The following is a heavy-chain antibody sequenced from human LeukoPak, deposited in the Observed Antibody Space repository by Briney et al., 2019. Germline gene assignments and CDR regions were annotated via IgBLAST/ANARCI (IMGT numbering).Heavy chain of an antibody. D-gene: IGHD5-12*01. CDR2: ISWNSGSI. CDR3: AKSEGPGSGYLIDY. V-gene: IGHV3-9*01. CDR1: GFTFDDYA. J-gene: IGHJ4*02. Sequence: GGSLRLSCAASGFTFDDYAMHWVRQAPGKGLEWVSGISWNSGSIGYADSVKGRFTIPRDNAKNSLYLQMNSLRAEDTALYYCAKSEGPGSGYLIDYWGQGTLVTVSS.